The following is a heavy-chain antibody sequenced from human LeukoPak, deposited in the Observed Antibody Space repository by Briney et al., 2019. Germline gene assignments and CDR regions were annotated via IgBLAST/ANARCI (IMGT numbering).Heavy chain of an antibody. CDR2: INPNSGGT. J-gene: IGHJ6*03. V-gene: IGHV1-2*02. D-gene: IGHD1-26*01. Sequence: ASVKVSCKASGYTFTGYYMHWVRQAPGQGLEWMGWINPNSGGTNYAQKFQGRVTMTRDTSISTAYMELSRLRSDDTAVCYCARDGGRGVYYMDVWGKGTTVTVSS. CDR1: GYTFTGYY. CDR3: ARDGGRGVYYMDV.